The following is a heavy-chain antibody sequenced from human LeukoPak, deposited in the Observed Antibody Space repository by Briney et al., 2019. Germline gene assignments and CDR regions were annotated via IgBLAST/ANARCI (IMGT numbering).Heavy chain of an antibody. CDR1: GGSINIGSYY. Sequence: SQTLSLTCTVSGGSINIGSYYWSWIRQPAGKGLEWIGRIYTSGSTNYNPSLKSRVTMSVDTSKNQFSLKLSSVTAADTAVYYCARETSQKGAHYMDVWGKGTTVTISS. J-gene: IGHJ6*03. CDR3: ARETSQKGAHYMDV. D-gene: IGHD3-16*01. V-gene: IGHV4-61*02. CDR2: IYTSGST.